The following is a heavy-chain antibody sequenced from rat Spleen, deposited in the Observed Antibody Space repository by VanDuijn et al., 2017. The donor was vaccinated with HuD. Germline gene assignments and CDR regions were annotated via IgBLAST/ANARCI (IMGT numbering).Heavy chain of an antibody. CDR2: FSYDGSST. CDR1: GFTFSDYY. Sequence: EVQLVESDGGLVQPGRSLKLSCAASGFTFSDYYMAWVRQAPTKGLEWVATFSYDGSSTYYRDSVKGRFTISRDNAKSTLYLQMDSLRSEDTATYYCTTDRTYYGYNLRFAYWGQGTLVTVSS. J-gene: IGHJ3*01. CDR3: TTDRTYYGYNLRFAY. V-gene: IGHV5-20*01. D-gene: IGHD1-9*01.